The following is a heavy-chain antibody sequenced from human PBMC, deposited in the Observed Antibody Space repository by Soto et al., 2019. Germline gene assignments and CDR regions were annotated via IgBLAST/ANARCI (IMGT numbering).Heavy chain of an antibody. V-gene: IGHV1-69*01. CDR2: IIPIFGTA. Sequence: QVQLVQSGAEVKKPGSSVKVSCKASGGTFSSYAISWVRQAPGQGLDWMGGIIPIFGTANYAQKFQGRVTITADESTSTAYMALSSLRSEDTAVYYCARGSPTPPMVPNYSYYGMDVWGQGTTVTVSS. CDR3: ARGSPTPPMVPNYSYYGMDV. CDR1: GGTFSSYA. J-gene: IGHJ6*02. D-gene: IGHD3-10*01.